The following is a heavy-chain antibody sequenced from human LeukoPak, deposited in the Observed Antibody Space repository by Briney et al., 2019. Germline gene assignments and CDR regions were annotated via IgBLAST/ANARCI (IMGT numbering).Heavy chain of an antibody. CDR1: GFTVSSNY. J-gene: IGHJ4*02. CDR3: AKDALVATSHFDN. CDR2: IYSGGST. D-gene: IGHD5-12*01. V-gene: IGHV3-53*01. Sequence: SGGSLRLSCAASGFTVSSNYMSWARQAPGKGLEWVSVIYSGGSTYYADSVKGRFTISRDNSKNTLYLQMNSLRAEDTAVYFCAKDALVATSHFDNWGQGTLVTVSS.